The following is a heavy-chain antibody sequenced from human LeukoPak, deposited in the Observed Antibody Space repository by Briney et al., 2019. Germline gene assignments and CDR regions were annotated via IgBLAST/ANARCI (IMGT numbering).Heavy chain of an antibody. V-gene: IGHV1-18*01. J-gene: IGHJ4*02. CDR1: GYTFDSYG. D-gene: IGHD2/OR15-2a*01. Sequence: ASVKVSCKTSGYTFDSYGISWVRQAPGQGLEWMAWITAYSGHIDYAQNLQGRVTVTTDTSTSTAYMELRSLRSDDTAVHYCARGGRTTAPDYWGQGTLVTVSS. CDR2: ITAYSGHI. CDR3: ARGGRTTAPDY.